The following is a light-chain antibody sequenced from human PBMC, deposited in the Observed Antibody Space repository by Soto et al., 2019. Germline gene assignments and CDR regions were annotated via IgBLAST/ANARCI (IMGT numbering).Light chain of an antibody. Sequence: QSVLTQAASVSGSPGQSITISCTGTNNDVGSYNLVSWYQQHPGKAPKLIIFEGSKRPSGVSNRFSGSKSGNTASLTISGLQAEDEADYYCCSYAGSVTFYVFGTGTKVTVL. CDR1: NNDVGSYNL. J-gene: IGLJ1*01. CDR3: CSYAGSVTFYV. V-gene: IGLV2-23*01. CDR2: EGS.